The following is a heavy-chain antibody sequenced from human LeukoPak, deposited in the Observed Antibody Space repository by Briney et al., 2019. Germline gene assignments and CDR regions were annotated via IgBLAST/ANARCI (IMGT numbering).Heavy chain of an antibody. D-gene: IGHD1-7*01. J-gene: IGHJ5*02. CDR1: GVSISGVSISSHY. Sequence: PSETLSLTCTVSGVSISGVSISSHYWSWIRQPAGKGLKWIGRGHTSGTTHYSPSLKSRVTMSVDTSKNQFSLRLNSVTAADTAVYYCARIITGTYFDWFDPWGQGTLVTVSS. CDR3: ARIITGTYFDWFDP. CDR2: GHTSGTT. V-gene: IGHV4-4*07.